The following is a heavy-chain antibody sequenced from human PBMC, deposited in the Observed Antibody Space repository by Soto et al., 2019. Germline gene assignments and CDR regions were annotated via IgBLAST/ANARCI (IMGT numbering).Heavy chain of an antibody. D-gene: IGHD3-22*01. CDR2: ISAYNGNT. J-gene: IGHJ4*02. Sequence: GASVKVSCKASGYTFTSYGISWVRQAPGQGLEWMGWISAYNGNTNYAQKLQGRVTMTTDTSTSTAYMELRSLRSDDTAVYYCARDLRFYSSGTPPDYWGQGTLVTVSS. CDR3: ARDLRFYSSGTPPDY. CDR1: GYTFTSYG. V-gene: IGHV1-18*01.